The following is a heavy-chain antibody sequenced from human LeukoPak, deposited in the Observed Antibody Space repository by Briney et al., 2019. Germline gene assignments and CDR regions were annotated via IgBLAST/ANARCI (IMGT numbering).Heavy chain of an antibody. CDR2: ISGSGDTT. J-gene: IGHJ4*02. CDR1: GFTFSSYP. CDR3: ARGQRRLQDY. V-gene: IGHV3-23*01. Sequence: GGSLRLSCAASGFTFSSYPMNWVRQGPGKGLEWVSAISGSGDTTYYADSVKGRFTISRDTSKNTLYLQMNSLRAEDTAVYYCARGQRRLQDYWGQGTLVTVSS.